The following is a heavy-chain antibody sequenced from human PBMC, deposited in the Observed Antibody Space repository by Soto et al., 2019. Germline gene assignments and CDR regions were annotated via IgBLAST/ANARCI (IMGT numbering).Heavy chain of an antibody. Sequence: SETLSFTCAVYGGSFSGYYWSWIRQPPGKGLEWIGEINHSGSTNYNPSLKSRVTISVDTSKNQFSLKLSSVTAADTAVYYCARGLGPYYYDSSGYSYPYGMDVWGQGTTVTVSS. CDR2: INHSGST. V-gene: IGHV4-34*01. D-gene: IGHD3-22*01. J-gene: IGHJ6*02. CDR3: ARGLGPYYYDSSGYSYPYGMDV. CDR1: GGSFSGYY.